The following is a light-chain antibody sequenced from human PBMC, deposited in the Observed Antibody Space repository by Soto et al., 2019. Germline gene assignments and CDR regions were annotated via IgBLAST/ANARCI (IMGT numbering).Light chain of an antibody. CDR1: QSVSSY. CDR3: QQRSNWLT. V-gene: IGKV3-11*01. CDR2: DAS. Sequence: EIVLTQSPATLSLSPGERATLSCRAGQSVSSYLAWYQQKPVQAPRLLIYDASNRATGIPARFSGSGSGTDFTLTISSLEPEDFAVYYCQQRSNWLTFGGGTKVEIK. J-gene: IGKJ4*01.